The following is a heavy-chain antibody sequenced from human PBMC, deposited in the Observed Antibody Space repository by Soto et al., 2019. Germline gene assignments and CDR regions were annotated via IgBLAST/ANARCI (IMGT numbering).Heavy chain of an antibody. CDR1: GASLSSGSYF. V-gene: IGHV4-38-2*02. Sequence: SETLSLTCTVSGASLSSGSYFWSWIRQPPGKGLEYIGTISQNGDSFYNPSLRSRVAMSIDASRNQFSLELTAVTAADTALYYCARVHSSGHGVDYWGPGTLVTVSS. D-gene: IGHD6-19*01. CDR3: ARVHSSGHGVDY. J-gene: IGHJ4*02. CDR2: ISQNGDS.